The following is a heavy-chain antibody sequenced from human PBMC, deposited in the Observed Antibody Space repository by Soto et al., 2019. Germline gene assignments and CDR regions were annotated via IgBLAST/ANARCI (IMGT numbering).Heavy chain of an antibody. D-gene: IGHD3-22*01. J-gene: IGHJ4*02. CDR2: IIPLFRTA. CDR3: AMQRESVSSGYFHHFDY. CDR1: GDSFSSYA. Sequence: QVQLVQSGAEVKKPGSSVKVSCKASGDSFSSYAISWVRQAPGQGLEWMGGIIPLFRTANSAQKFQGRVTTNADESTTTVYMALSSLRSEHTAVYYCAMQRESVSSGYFHHFDYRGQGTLVTVSS. V-gene: IGHV1-69*19.